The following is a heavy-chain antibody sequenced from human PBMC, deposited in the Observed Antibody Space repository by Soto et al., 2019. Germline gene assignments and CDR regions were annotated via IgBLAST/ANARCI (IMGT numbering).Heavy chain of an antibody. CDR3: ARGGGARRSPNDAFDI. D-gene: IGHD3-16*01. V-gene: IGHV1-18*01. Sequence: ASVKVSCKASGYTFTSYGISWVRQAPGQGLEWMGWISAYNVNTNHAQKLQGRVTMTTDTSTSTAYMGLRSLRSDDTAVYYCARGGGARRSPNDAFDIWGQGTMVTVSS. CDR2: ISAYNVNT. J-gene: IGHJ3*02. CDR1: GYTFTSYG.